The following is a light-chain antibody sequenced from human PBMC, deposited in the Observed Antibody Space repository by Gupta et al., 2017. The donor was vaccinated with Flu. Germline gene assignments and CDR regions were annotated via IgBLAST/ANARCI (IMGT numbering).Light chain of an antibody. CDR2: EVS. CDR1: SSDVGGYNY. CDR3: SSYAGSNNLV. J-gene: IGLJ3*02. V-gene: IGLV2-8*01. Sequence: QSALTQPPSASVSPGQSVTISCTGTSSDVGGYNYVSWYQQHPGKAPKLMIYEVSKRPSGVPDRFSCSKSGNTASLTVSGLQAEDEADDYCSSYAGSNNLVFGGGTKLTVL.